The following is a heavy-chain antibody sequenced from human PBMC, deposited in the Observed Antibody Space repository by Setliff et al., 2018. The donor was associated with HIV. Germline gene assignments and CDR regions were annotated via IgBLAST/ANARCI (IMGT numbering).Heavy chain of an antibody. Sequence: PGGSLXXXCAASGFTFSYYWXAWVRQAPGKGPVWVARIDANGRGTSYADSVQGXFTISRDNAKNMLYVQMNSLRAEDTAVYYCARGGVGSFDYLWXGTLGTVS. CDR2: IDANGRGT. V-gene: IGHV3-74*01. D-gene: IGHD1-26*01. J-gene: IGHJ4*02. CDR1: GFTFSYYW. CDR3: ARGGVGSFDY.